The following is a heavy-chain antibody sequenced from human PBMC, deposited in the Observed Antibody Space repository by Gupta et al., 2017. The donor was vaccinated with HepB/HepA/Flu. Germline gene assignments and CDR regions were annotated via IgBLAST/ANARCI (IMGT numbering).Heavy chain of an antibody. J-gene: IGHJ3*02. Sequence: EVLLLVSGGSLVPPGGSMLLSCVGFGFTCGTYGRSWVRQRQAPGKGLEWVAGIKGSGVDTYYADSVKGRFTISRDNSKNTLYLQINSLRAEDTAIYFCGRDPNGDYIGTFDMWGQGTVVTVSP. V-gene: IGHV3-23*01. D-gene: IGHD4-17*01. CDR1: GFTCGTYG. CDR2: IKGSGVDT. CDR3: GRDPNGDYIGTFDM.